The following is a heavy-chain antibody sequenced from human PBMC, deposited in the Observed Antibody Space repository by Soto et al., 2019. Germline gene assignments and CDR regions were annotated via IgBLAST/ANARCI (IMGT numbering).Heavy chain of an antibody. CDR2: VDYAGRA. D-gene: IGHD1-26*01. J-gene: IGHJ5*02. CDR1: DDSISTSNYY. V-gene: IGHV4-39*01. Sequence: QLQLQESGPRLVKPSETLSLTCSVSDDSISTSNYYWAWVRQPPEMGPEWIGSVDYAGRAYYNPSLKSRVTISADTSENHFSLRLSSMTAADTSMYYCAKHSHHGRLSWGQGTLVTVSS. CDR3: AKHSHHGRLS.